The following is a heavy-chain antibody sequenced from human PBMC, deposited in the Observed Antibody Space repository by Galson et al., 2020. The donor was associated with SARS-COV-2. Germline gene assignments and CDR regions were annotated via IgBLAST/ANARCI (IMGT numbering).Heavy chain of an antibody. D-gene: IGHD3-3*01. V-gene: IGHV4-59*01. CDR3: ARYTYYDFWSSSPTVVDV. CDR1: GGSISSYY. Sequence: SETLSLTCTVSGGSISSYYWSWIRQPPGKGLEWIGYIYYSGSTNYNPSLKSRVTISVDTSKNQFSLKLSSVTAADTAVYYCARYTYYDFWSSSPTVVDVWGQGTTVTVSS. CDR2: IYYSGST. J-gene: IGHJ6*02.